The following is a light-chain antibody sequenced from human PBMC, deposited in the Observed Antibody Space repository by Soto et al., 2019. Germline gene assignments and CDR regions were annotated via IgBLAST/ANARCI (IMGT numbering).Light chain of an antibody. CDR1: QSVSNF. CDR2: DAS. V-gene: IGKV3-11*01. CDR3: QQRSSWPIT. Sequence: EIVSTQSPATLSLSPGERATLSCRASQSVSNFLAWYLQRPGQAPRLLIFDASKRAAGVPARFSGSGSGTDFTLTISILEPEDFAVYYCQQRSSWPITFGQGTRLENK. J-gene: IGKJ5*01.